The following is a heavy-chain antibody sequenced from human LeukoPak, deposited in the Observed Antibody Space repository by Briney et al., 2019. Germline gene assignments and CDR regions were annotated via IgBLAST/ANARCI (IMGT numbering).Heavy chain of an antibody. CDR3: ATQRPRGGDYVGSYYYYYMDV. CDR2: IIPIFGTA. Sequence: SVKVSCKASGYTFTGYYMHWVRQAPGQGLEWMGGIIPIFGTANYAQKFQGRVTITADKSTSTAYMELSSLRSEDTAVYYCATQRPRGGDYVGSYYYYYMDVWGKGTTVTVSS. D-gene: IGHD2-21*02. V-gene: IGHV1-69*06. CDR1: GYTFTGYY. J-gene: IGHJ6*03.